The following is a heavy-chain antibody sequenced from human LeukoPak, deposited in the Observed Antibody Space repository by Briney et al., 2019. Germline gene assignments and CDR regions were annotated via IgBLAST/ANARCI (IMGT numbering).Heavy chain of an antibody. D-gene: IGHD3-3*01. V-gene: IGHV4-59*01. Sequence: SETLSLTCSVSGGSISSFYWSWLRQPPGKGLEWIAYIYYSWNTIYNPSLKSRVTISVDTSKNQFSLKLNSVTAADTAVYYCARFGIETIFGVVISYYFDYWGQGTLVTVSS. CDR2: IYYSWNT. CDR3: ARFGIETIFGVVISYYFDY. CDR1: GGSISSFY. J-gene: IGHJ4*02.